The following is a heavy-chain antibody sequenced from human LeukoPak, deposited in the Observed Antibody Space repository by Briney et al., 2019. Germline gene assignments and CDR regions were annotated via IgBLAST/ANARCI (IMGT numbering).Heavy chain of an antibody. J-gene: IGHJ4*02. V-gene: IGHV3-7*03. Sequence: GWALRLSCAASGFTFSSYWMSWVRQAPGKGLEGVANIKQDGSEKYYVDSVKGRFTISRDNAKNSLYLQVDSLSAEDTAVFYCATDNFWNCSGVTGYAQSLVYWGQGTLVTVSS. CDR3: ATDNFWNCSGVTGYAQSLVY. CDR1: GFTFSSYW. CDR2: IKQDGSEK. D-gene: IGHD2-15*01.